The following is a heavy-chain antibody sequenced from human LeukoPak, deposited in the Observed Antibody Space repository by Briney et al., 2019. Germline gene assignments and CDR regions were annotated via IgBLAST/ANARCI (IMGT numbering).Heavy chain of an antibody. D-gene: IGHD3-3*01. CDR1: GGSISSYY. Sequence: SETLSLTCTVSGGSISSYYWSWIRQPPGKGLEWIGYIYYSGSTNYNPSLKSRVTISVDTSKNQFSLKLSSVTAADTAVYYCARHITPFSGGSFSPFDYWGQGTLVTVSS. CDR2: IYYSGST. J-gene: IGHJ4*02. V-gene: IGHV4-59*08. CDR3: ARHITPFSGGSFSPFDY.